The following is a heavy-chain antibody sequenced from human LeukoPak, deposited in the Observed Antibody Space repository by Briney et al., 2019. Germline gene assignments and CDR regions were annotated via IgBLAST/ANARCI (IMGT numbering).Heavy chain of an antibody. CDR1: GGSISSYY. Sequence: PSETLSLTCTVSGGSISSYYWSWIRQPPGKGLEWIGYIYYSGSTNYNPSLKSRVTISVDTSKNQFSLKLSSVTAADTAVYYCARGRFFLTGPGWAFDIWGQGTMVTVSS. J-gene: IGHJ3*02. CDR3: ARGRFFLTGPGWAFDI. CDR2: IYYSGST. D-gene: IGHD3-9*01. V-gene: IGHV4-59*12.